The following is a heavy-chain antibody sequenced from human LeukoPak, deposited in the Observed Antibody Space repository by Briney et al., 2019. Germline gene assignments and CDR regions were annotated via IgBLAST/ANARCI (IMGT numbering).Heavy chain of an antibody. Sequence: GGSLRLSCAPSGFTFSSYGMHWVRQAPGKGLEWVAFIRYDGSNKYYADSVKGRFTISRDNSKNTLYLQMNSLVTEDTAVYYCAKVGGSYPGYYYMDVWGRGTTVTISS. CDR3: AKVGGSYPGYYYMDV. D-gene: IGHD1-26*01. V-gene: IGHV3-30*02. CDR2: IRYDGSNK. CDR1: GFTFSSYG. J-gene: IGHJ6*03.